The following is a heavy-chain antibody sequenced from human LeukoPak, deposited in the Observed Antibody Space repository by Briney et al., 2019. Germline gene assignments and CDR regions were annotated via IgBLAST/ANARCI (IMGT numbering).Heavy chain of an antibody. CDR2: ISGNGGTT. D-gene: IGHD2-2*02. Sequence: GGSLRLSCAASGFTFSSYAMSWVRQAPGKGLEWVSAISGNGGTTYYADSVKGRFTISRDNSKNTLYLQMNSLRAEDTAVYYCAREHQLLYNWFDPWGQGTLVTVSS. CDR1: GFTFSSYA. CDR3: AREHQLLYNWFDP. V-gene: IGHV3-23*01. J-gene: IGHJ5*02.